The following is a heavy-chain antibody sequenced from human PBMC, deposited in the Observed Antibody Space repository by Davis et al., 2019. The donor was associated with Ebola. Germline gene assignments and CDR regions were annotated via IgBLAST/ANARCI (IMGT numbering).Heavy chain of an antibody. CDR2: IYYSGST. D-gene: IGHD4-17*01. J-gene: IGHJ4*02. CDR1: GGSISSSSYY. V-gene: IGHV4-31*03. Sequence: PSETLSLTCTVSGGSISSSSYYWSWIRQHPGKGLEWIGYIYYSGSTYYNPSLKSRVTISVDTSKNQFSLKLSSVTAADTAVYYCARHSVTTSPFDYWGQGTLVTVSS. CDR3: ARHSVTTSPFDY.